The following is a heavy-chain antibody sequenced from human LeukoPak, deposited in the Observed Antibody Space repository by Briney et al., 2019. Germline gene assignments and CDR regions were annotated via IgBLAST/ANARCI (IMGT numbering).Heavy chain of an antibody. CDR2: IYYSGST. CDR3: ARAVQLERPPPLIGYYYMDV. D-gene: IGHD1-1*01. J-gene: IGHJ6*03. CDR1: GGSISNYY. Sequence: SETLSLTCTVSGGSISNYYWSWIRQPPGKGLEWIGYIYYSGSTNYNPSLTSRVTISVDTSKNQFSLKLRSVTAADTAVYYCARAVQLERPPPLIGYYYMDVWGKGTTVPVSS. V-gene: IGHV4-59*01.